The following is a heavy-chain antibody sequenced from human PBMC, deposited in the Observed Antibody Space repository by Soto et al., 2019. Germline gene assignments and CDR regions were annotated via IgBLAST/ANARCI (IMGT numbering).Heavy chain of an antibody. CDR3: ARQGRGYSGYEDFDY. CDR1: GGSISSSSYY. J-gene: IGHJ4*02. CDR2: IYYSGST. Sequence: PSETLSLTCTVSGGSISSSSYYWGWIRQPPGKGLEWIGSIYYSGSTYYNPSLKSRVTISVDTSKNQFSLKLSSVTAADTAVYYCARQGRGYSGYEDFDYWGQGTLVTVSS. V-gene: IGHV4-39*01. D-gene: IGHD5-12*01.